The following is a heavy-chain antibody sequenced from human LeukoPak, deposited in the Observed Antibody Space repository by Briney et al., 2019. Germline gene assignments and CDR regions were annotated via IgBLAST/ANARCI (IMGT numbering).Heavy chain of an antibody. CDR1: GGSFSGYY. CDR3: ATGGFLVAGTFDY. V-gene: IGHV4-34*01. D-gene: IGHD6-19*01. Sequence: PSETLSLTCAVYGGSFSGYYWSWIRQPPGKGLEWIGEINHSGSTNYNPSLKSRVTISVDTSKNQFSLKLSSVTAADTAVYYCATGGFLVAGTFDYWGQGTLVTVSS. CDR2: INHSGST. J-gene: IGHJ4*02.